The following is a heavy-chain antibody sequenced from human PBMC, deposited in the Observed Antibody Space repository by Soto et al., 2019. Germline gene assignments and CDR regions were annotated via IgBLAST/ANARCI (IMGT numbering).Heavy chain of an antibody. V-gene: IGHV2-70*11. CDR2: IDWDDDK. D-gene: IGHD6-19*01. J-gene: IGHJ6*03. Sequence: SGPTLVNPTQTLTLTCTFSGFSLSTSGMCVSWIRQPPGKALEWLARIDWDDDKYYSTSLKTRLTISKDTSKNQVVLTMTNMDPVDTATYYCARIRKIAVAGYYYYYYMDFPGKGTMVTVSS. CDR3: ARIRKIAVAGYYYYYYMDF. CDR1: GFSLSTSGMC.